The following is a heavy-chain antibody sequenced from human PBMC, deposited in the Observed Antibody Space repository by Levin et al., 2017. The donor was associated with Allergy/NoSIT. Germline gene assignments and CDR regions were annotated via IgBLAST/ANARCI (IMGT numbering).Heavy chain of an antibody. Sequence: SGPTLVKPTQTLTLTCTFSGFSLSTSGMCVSWIRQPPGKALEWLALIDWEDDKYYNKSLKTRRTISKDTSENQVVLTVTNMDPVDTATYYCARAYGGNYWYFDLWGRGTLVTVSS. V-gene: IGHV2-70*01. CDR1: GFSLSTSGMC. CDR3: ARAYGGNYWYFDL. J-gene: IGHJ2*01. CDR2: IDWEDDK. D-gene: IGHD4-17*01.